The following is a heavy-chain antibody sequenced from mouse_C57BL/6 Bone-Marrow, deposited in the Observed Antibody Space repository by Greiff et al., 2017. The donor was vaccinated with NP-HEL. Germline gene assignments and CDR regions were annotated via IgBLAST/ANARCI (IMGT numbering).Heavy chain of an antibody. CDR2: INPGSGCT. CDR1: GYAFTNYL. D-gene: IGHD2-3*01. Sequence: QVQLKQSGAELVRPGTSVKVSCKASGYAFTNYLIEWVKQRPGQGLEWIGVINPGSGCTNYNEKFNGKATLTADKSSSTAYMQLSSLTSEDSAVYFCARDGYFWYFDVWGTGTTVTVSS. CDR3: ARDGYFWYFDV. V-gene: IGHV1-54*01. J-gene: IGHJ1*03.